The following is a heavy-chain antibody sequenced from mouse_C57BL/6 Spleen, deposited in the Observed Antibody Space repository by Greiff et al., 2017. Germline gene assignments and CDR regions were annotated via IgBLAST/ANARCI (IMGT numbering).Heavy chain of an antibody. D-gene: IGHD1-1*01. CDR2: IYPSDSET. CDR3: AGPIYYGSSPFAY. CDR1: GYTFTSYW. V-gene: IGHV1-61*01. J-gene: IGHJ3*01. Sequence: QVQLKQPGAELVRPGSSVKLSCKASGYTFTSYWMDWVKQRPGQGLEWIGNIYPSDSETHNNQKFKDKATLTVDKSSSTAYMQRSSLPSEDYAVYYCAGPIYYGSSPFAYWGQGTLVTVSA.